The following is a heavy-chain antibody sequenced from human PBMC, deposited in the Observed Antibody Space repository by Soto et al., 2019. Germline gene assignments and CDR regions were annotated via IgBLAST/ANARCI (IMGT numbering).Heavy chain of an antibody. V-gene: IGHV4-34*01. CDR1: RGSISSGGYS. CDR2: INHSGST. J-gene: IGHJ4*02. D-gene: IGHD2-8*02. CDR3: ARDKITGLFDY. Sequence: PSETLSLTCAVSRGSISSGGYSWTWIRQPPGTGLEWIGEINHSGSTNYNPSLKSRVTISVDTSKNQFSLKLTSVTAADTAVYYCARDKITGLFDYWGQGTLVTVSS.